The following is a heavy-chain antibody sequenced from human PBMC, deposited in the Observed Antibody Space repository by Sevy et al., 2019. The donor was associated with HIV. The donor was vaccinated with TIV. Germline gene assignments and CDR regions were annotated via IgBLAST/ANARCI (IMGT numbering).Heavy chain of an antibody. CDR3: ARDWRGYIGSGSDYYYYGMDV. J-gene: IGHJ6*02. D-gene: IGHD3-3*01. CDR2: IKEDGSEK. Sequence: GGSLRLSCAASGFAFNSYWMSWVRQAPGMGLQWVGTIKEDGSEKYCVDSMKGRFTISRDNAKNSLYLQMNSLRAEDTAVYYCARDWRGYIGSGSDYYYYGMDVWGQGTTVTVSS. V-gene: IGHV3-7*03. CDR1: GFAFNSYW.